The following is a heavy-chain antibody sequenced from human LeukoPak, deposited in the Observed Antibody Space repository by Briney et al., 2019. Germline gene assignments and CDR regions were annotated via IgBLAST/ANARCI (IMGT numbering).Heavy chain of an antibody. CDR1: GFTFSSYW. V-gene: IGHV3-7*03. CDR2: IKQDGSEK. J-gene: IGHJ4*02. CDR3: ARDLSLYSYGEPFDY. D-gene: IGHD5-18*01. Sequence: GGSLRLSCAASGFTFSSYWMSWVRQAPGKGLEWVANIKQDGSEKYYEDSVKGRFTISRDNAKNSLYLQMNSLRAEDTAVYYCARDLSLYSYGEPFDYWGQGTLVTVSS.